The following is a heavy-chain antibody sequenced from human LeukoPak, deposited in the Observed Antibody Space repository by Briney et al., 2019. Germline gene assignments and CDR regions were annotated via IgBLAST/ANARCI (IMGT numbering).Heavy chain of an antibody. Sequence: PGGCLRLSRAASGFTVSRNYMSWVRQAPGGGLEWASVIYSGGSTYYADSVKGRFTISRDNSKNTLFLQMNSLRAGDTAVYYCARGTVTMVDYWGEGTLVAVSS. CDR3: ARGTVTMVDY. V-gene: IGHV3-66*01. CDR1: GFTVSRNY. CDR2: IYSGGST. J-gene: IGHJ4*02. D-gene: IGHD3-10*01.